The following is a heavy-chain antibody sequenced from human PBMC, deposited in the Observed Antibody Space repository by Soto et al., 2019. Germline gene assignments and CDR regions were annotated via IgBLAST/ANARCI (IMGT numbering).Heavy chain of an antibody. CDR1: GGTFSSYS. Sequence: ASVKVSCKASGGTFSSYSISWVRQAPGQGLEWMGGIIPIFGTANYAQKFQGRVTITADESTSTAYMELSSLRSEDTAVYYCATHWGSDILTGYYDWGQGTLVTVSS. CDR2: IIPIFGTA. D-gene: IGHD3-9*01. V-gene: IGHV1-69*13. CDR3: ATHWGSDILTGYYD. J-gene: IGHJ4*02.